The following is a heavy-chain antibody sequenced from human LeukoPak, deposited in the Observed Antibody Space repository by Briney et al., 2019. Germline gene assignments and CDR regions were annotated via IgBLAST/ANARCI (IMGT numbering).Heavy chain of an antibody. CDR3: TRRVGTNPYYCDSSGYFDY. CDR1: GGSFSGYY. D-gene: IGHD3-22*01. CDR2: ISHSGSA. J-gene: IGHJ4*02. Sequence: SETLSLTCAVYGGSFSGYYWSWLRQPPGKGLEWIGEISHSGSANYNPSLKSRVTISVDTSKSQFSLKLNSVTAADTALYYCTRRVGTNPYYCDSSGYFDYWGQGTLVIVSS. V-gene: IGHV4-34*01.